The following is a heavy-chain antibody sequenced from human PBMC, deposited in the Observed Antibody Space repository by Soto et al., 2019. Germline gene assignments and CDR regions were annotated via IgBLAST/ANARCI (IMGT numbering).Heavy chain of an antibody. CDR3: SREMLVGGELELGYFDL. V-gene: IGHV3-53*01. D-gene: IGHD3-10*01. CDR1: GFTVSSNY. J-gene: IGHJ2*01. Sequence: EVQLVESGGGLIQPGGSLRLSCAASGFTVSSNYMSWVRQAPGKGLEWVSVIYRGGSTYYAASVKGRFTISRDNSKNTLYLQMNSLRAEDTAVYYCSREMLVGGELELGYFDLWGRGPLVTVSS. CDR2: IYRGGST.